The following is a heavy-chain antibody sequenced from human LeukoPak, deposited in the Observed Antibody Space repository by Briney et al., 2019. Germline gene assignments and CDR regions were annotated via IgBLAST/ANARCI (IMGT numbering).Heavy chain of an antibody. CDR3: ARVDYYDFYFDY. V-gene: IGHV3-23*01. Sequence: PGGSLRLSCAASGFTFSSYSMNWVRQAPGKGLEWVSAISGSGGSTYYADSVKGRFTISRDNSKNTLYLQMNSLRAEDTAVYYCARVDYYDFYFDYWGQGTLVTVS. J-gene: IGHJ4*02. D-gene: IGHD3-22*01. CDR1: GFTFSSYS. CDR2: ISGSGGST.